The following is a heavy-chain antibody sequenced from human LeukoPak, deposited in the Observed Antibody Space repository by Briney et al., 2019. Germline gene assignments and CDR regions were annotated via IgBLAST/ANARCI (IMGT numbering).Heavy chain of an antibody. CDR3: AKLQSDGLRTYYGMDV. CDR2: RTGRGGTT. D-gene: IGHD4-17*01. J-gene: IGHJ6*02. Sequence: GGSLRLSCAASGFTFSNYAMTWVRQAPGKGLEWVSARTGRGGTTYYADSVMGRIIISRDNSKNTLYLQMNSLRAEDTAVYYCAKLQSDGLRTYYGMDVWGQGTTVTVSS. V-gene: IGHV3-23*01. CDR1: GFTFSNYA.